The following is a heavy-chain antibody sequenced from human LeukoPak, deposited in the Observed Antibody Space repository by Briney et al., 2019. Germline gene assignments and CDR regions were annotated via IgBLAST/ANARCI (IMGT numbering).Heavy chain of an antibody. CDR3: AREELRVLRFLEWLPGDY. J-gene: IGHJ4*02. CDR1: GYTFIGYY. CDR2: ISPNSGGT. D-gene: IGHD3-3*01. V-gene: IGHV1-2*02. Sequence: ASVKVSCKASGYTFIGYYMHWVRQAPGQGLEWMGWISPNSGGTNYAQKFQGRVTMTRDTSISTAYMELSRLRSDDTAVYYCAREELRVLRFLEWLPGDYWGPGTLVTVSS.